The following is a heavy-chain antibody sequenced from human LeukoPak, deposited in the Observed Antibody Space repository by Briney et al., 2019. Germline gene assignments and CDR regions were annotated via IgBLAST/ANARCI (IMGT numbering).Heavy chain of an antibody. CDR1: GFTFSRYA. CDR3: AKQSQYYYDSEDYFDY. J-gene: IGHJ4*02. Sequence: PGGSLRLSCAASGFTFSRYAMSWVRQAPGKGLEWVSAISGSGGSTYYADSVKGRFTISRDNSKNTLYLQMNSLRAEATAVYYCAKQSQYYYDSEDYFDYWGQGTLVTVSS. V-gene: IGHV3-23*01. D-gene: IGHD3-22*01. CDR2: ISGSGGST.